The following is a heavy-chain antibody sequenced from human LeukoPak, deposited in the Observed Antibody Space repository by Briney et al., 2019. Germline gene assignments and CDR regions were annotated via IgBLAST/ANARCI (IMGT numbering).Heavy chain of an antibody. Sequence: SETLSLTCAVSGGSISSYYWSWIRQPPGKGLEWIAYIYYSGSTHHNPSLKSRVTISVDTSKNQFSLKLSSVTAADTAVYYCARYVWGSYPTFEDYWGQGTLVTVSS. V-gene: IGHV4-59*01. J-gene: IGHJ4*02. CDR1: GGSISSYY. D-gene: IGHD3-16*02. CDR3: ARYVWGSYPTFEDY. CDR2: IYYSGST.